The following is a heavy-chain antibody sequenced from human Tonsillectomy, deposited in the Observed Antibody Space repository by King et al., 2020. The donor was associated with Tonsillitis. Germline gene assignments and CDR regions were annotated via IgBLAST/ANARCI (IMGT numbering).Heavy chain of an antibody. CDR1: GYTFTTFT. Sequence: VQLVQSGAEVKKPGASMKVSCKASGYTFTTFTIHWVRQAPGQRLEWMGWINAGNGNTLYSQKFQGRVTITRDTSASTVYMEVSSLRSADTAVYYCARDGTMIPRPYYSDYWGQGTLVTVSS. V-gene: IGHV1-3*01. J-gene: IGHJ4*02. CDR2: INAGNGNT. CDR3: ARDGTMIPRPYYSDY. D-gene: IGHD3-22*01.